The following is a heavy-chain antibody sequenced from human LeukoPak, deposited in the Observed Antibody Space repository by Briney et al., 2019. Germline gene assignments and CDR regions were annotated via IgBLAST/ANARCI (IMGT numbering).Heavy chain of an antibody. D-gene: IGHD5-18*01. V-gene: IGHV4-59*12. CDR2: IYYIGTT. J-gene: IGHJ3*01. CDR1: GGSISSYY. CDR3: ARDTPLYTSMDLDAFDV. Sequence: SETLSLTCTVSGGSISSYYWSWIRQPPGKGLELIGYIYYIGTTYYNSSLKSRVSISLDMSKNQFSLELRSVTAADTAVYYCARDTPLYTSMDLDAFDVWGHGTMVTVSS.